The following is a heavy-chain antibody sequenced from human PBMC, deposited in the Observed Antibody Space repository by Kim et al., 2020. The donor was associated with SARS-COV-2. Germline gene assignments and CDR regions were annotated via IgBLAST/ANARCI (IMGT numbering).Heavy chain of an antibody. Sequence: GGSLRLSCAASGFTVSSNYMSWVRQAPGKGLEWVSVIYSGGSTYYADSVKGRFTISRDNSKNTLYLQMNSLRAEDTAVYYCARSGYGERVGAFPYWGQGTLVTVSS. CDR3: ARSGYGERVGAFPY. CDR2: IYSGGST. V-gene: IGHV3-66*02. CDR1: GFTVSSNY. D-gene: IGHD1-26*01. J-gene: IGHJ4*02.